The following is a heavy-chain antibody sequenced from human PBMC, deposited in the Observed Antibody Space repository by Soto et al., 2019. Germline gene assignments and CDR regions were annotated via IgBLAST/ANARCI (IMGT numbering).Heavy chain of an antibody. CDR2: ISSTSTYT. V-gene: IGHV3-21*01. J-gene: IGHJ4*02. D-gene: IGHD6-19*01. Sequence: LRLSCAASGFTFRSYAMNWVRQTQEKGLEWVSSISSTSTYTHYADSVKGRFTISRDNANNSLFLQMNSLRAEHTAIYYCARDLALAGNYWGQGALVTVSS. CDR3: ARDLALAGNY. CDR1: GFTFRSYA.